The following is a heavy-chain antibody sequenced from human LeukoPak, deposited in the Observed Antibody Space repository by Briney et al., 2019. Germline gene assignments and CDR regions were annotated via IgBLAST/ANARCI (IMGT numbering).Heavy chain of an antibody. J-gene: IGHJ5*02. Sequence: GGSLRLSCAASGFTFSSYAMSWVHQAPGKGLEWVSAISGSGGSTYYADSVKGRFTISRDNSKNTLYLQMNSLRAEDTAVYYCAKELAIFKTQNWFDPWGQGTLVTVSS. D-gene: IGHD3-3*01. CDR2: ISGSGGST. CDR1: GFTFSSYA. V-gene: IGHV3-23*01. CDR3: AKELAIFKTQNWFDP.